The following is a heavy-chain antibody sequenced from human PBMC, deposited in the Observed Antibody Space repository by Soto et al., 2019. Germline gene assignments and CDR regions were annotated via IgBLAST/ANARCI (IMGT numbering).Heavy chain of an antibody. D-gene: IGHD2-2*01. CDR2: ISFDVCSK. CDR3: ARDTVTSLTPYQGFYYYGMDV. J-gene: IGHJ6*02. Sequence: QEHLVESGGGVVQPGGSLTLSCTASGFPFSSYTMHWLRRAPGKGLEWVGIISFDVCSKYYADWLKGRIVISRDNSKDSLYLQMDTLRPDDTAIYYCARDTVTSLTPYQGFYYYGMDVWGQGTTVTVSS. CDR1: GFPFSSYT. V-gene: IGHV3-30*09.